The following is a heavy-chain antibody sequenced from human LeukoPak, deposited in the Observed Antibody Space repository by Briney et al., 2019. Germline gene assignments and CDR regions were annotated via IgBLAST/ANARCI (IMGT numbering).Heavy chain of an antibody. Sequence: GGSLRLSCAASGFTFSDYYMSWIRQTPGKGLEYVSHIGNSGWSLYYGDSAKGRFTISRDNAENSVYLQMTNLRVEDTALYYCARGRSAEGVDFWGQGSLVTVSS. V-gene: IGHV3-11*01. CDR1: GFTFSDYY. CDR2: IGNSGWSL. J-gene: IGHJ4*02. CDR3: ARGRSAEGVDF. D-gene: IGHD6-19*01.